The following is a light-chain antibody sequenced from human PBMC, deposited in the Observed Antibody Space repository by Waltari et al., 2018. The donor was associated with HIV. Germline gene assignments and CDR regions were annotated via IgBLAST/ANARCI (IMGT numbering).Light chain of an antibody. Sequence: DIQMTQSPSSLSASVGDRVTITCRASQSISTYLNWYRQKPGKAPKLLIYGAFSLQSGVPSGFSGSGSGTDFTLTITSLQPEDFATYYCQQSYRIPLAFGGGTKVEL. V-gene: IGKV1-39*01. CDR2: GAF. J-gene: IGKJ4*01. CDR1: QSISTY. CDR3: QQSYRIPLA.